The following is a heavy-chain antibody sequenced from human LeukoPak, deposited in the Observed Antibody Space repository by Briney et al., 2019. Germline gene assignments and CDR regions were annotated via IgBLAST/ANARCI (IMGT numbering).Heavy chain of an antibody. D-gene: IGHD4-23*01. Sequence: GGSLRLSCAASGFTFSSYSMYWVRQAPGKGLEWVSYISSSSSTIYYADSVKGRFTISRDNAKNSLYLQMNSLRAEDTAVYYCAREGGDLRWKNRFDFWGQGTLVTVFS. CDR1: GFTFSSYS. J-gene: IGHJ4*02. CDR2: ISSSSSTI. CDR3: AREGGDLRWKNRFDF. V-gene: IGHV3-48*01.